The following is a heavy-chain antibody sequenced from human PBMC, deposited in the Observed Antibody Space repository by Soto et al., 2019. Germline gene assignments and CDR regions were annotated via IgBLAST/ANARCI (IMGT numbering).Heavy chain of an antibody. CDR2: ISSSRSYT. CDR3: AKGQYGMDV. J-gene: IGHJ6*02. Sequence: EQLLESGGGLVQPGGSLRLSCAASGFTFSDSYMTWIRQAPGKGLEWVSYISSSRSYTNYADSVKGRFTISRDNAKNSLYLQMNSLRAEDTAVYYCAKGQYGMDVWGQGTTVTVSS. CDR1: GFTFSDSY. V-gene: IGHV3-11*03. D-gene: IGHD2-8*01.